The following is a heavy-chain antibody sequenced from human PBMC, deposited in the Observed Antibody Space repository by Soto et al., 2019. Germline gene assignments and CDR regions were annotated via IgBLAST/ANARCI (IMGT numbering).Heavy chain of an antibody. D-gene: IGHD3-16*02. CDR3: AKDTINTFGGVIVRLTFDY. Sequence: GGSLRLSCAASGFTFSSYSMNWVRQAPGKGLEWVSSISSSSSYIYYADSVKGRFTISRDNAKNSLYLQMNSLRAEDTALYYCAKDTINTFGGVIVRLTFDYWGQGTLVTVSS. CDR1: GFTFSSYS. V-gene: IGHV3-21*04. J-gene: IGHJ4*02. CDR2: ISSSSSYI.